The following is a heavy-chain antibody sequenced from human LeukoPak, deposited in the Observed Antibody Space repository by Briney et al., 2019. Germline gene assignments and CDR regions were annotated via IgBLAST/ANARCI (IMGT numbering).Heavy chain of an antibody. Sequence: SETLSLTCTVSGDSISSSSSYWGWIRQPPGKGLEWIGSIYYSGNTYYNTSLKSRVTISVDTSKNQFSLKLSSVTAADTAVYYCARWAEPGGDAFDIWGQGTMVTVSS. J-gene: IGHJ3*02. D-gene: IGHD1-14*01. CDR2: IYYSGNT. V-gene: IGHV4-39*07. CDR3: ARWAEPGGDAFDI. CDR1: GDSISSSSSY.